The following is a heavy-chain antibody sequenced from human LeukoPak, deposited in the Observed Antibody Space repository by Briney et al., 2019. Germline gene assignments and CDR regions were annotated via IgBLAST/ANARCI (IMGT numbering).Heavy chain of an antibody. CDR2: INPSGGNT. CDR3: ATVAGTGYYYYMDV. J-gene: IGHJ6*03. D-gene: IGHD6-19*01. V-gene: IGHV1-46*01. CDR1: GYTFTSYD. Sequence: ASVKVSCAASGYTFTSYDMHWVRQAPGQGLEWMGIINPSGGNTSYAQKFQGRVTMTRDMSTSTVYMELSSLISEDTAVDYCATVAGTGYYYYMDVWGEGTTVTVSS.